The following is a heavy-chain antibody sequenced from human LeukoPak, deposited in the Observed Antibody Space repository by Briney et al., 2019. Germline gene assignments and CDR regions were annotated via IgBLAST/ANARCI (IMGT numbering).Heavy chain of an antibody. CDR3: ARGERAAAGIQDYYYYMDV. Sequence: ASVKVSCKASGYTFTSYAMHWVRQAPGQRLEWMGWINAGNGNTKYSQEFQGRVTITRDTSASTAYMELSSLRSEDMAVCYCARGERAAAGIQDYYYYMDVWGKGTTVTVSS. CDR1: GYTFTSYA. V-gene: IGHV1-3*03. J-gene: IGHJ6*03. CDR2: INAGNGNT. D-gene: IGHD6-13*01.